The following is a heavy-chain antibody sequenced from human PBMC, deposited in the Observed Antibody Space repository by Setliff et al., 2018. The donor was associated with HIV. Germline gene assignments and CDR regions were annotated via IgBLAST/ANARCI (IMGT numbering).Heavy chain of an antibody. CDR1: GYSLTGLS. CDR3: APVSSGWFDP. Sequence: ASVKVSCKVSGYSLTGLSMHWVRQAPGKGLGWMGGFDPDDGETVYAQQFQGRVTMTEDTSTDTAYMELTSLRSEDTAMYYCAPVSSGWFDPWGQGTLVTVSS. CDR2: FDPDDGET. V-gene: IGHV1-24*01. D-gene: IGHD6-25*01. J-gene: IGHJ5*02.